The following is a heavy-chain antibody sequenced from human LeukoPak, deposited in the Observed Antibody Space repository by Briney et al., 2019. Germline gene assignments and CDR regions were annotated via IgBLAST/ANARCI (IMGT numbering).Heavy chain of an antibody. CDR1: GGSISSSSYY. V-gene: IGHV4-39*07. D-gene: IGHD6-13*01. Sequence: SETLSLTCTVSGGSISSSSYYWGWIRQPPGKGLEWIGSIYYSGSTYYNPSLKSRVTISVDTSKNQFSLKLSSVTAADTAVYYCARAVGWAAAPFDYWGQGTLVTVSS. CDR2: IYYSGST. J-gene: IGHJ4*02. CDR3: ARAVGWAAAPFDY.